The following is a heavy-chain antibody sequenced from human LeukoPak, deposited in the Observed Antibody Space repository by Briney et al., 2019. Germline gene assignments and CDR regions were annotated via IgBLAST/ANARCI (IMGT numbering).Heavy chain of an antibody. V-gene: IGHV1-69*06. Sequence: SVKVSCKASGGTFSSYAISWVRQAPGQGLEWMGGIIPIFGTANYAQKSQGRVTITADKSTSTAYMELSSLRSEDTAVYYCARVREGRFFDYWGQGTLVTVSS. D-gene: IGHD3-3*01. J-gene: IGHJ4*02. CDR3: ARVREGRFFDY. CDR2: IIPIFGTA. CDR1: GGTFSSYA.